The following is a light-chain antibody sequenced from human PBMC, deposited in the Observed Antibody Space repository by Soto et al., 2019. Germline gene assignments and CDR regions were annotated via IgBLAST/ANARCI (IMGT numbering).Light chain of an antibody. CDR3: SSYTSSTTVI. CDR2: DVS. Sequence: QSVLTQPASVSGFPGQSITISCTGTSSDVGGYNYVSWHQQHPGKATKLMIYDVSNRPSGVSNRFSGSKSGNTASLTISGLQAEDEADYYCSSYTSSTTVIFGGGTKVTVL. CDR1: SSDVGGYNY. J-gene: IGLJ2*01. V-gene: IGLV2-14*03.